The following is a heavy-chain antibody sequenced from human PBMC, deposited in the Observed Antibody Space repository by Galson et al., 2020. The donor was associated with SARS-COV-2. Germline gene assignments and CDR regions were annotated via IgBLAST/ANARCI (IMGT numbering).Heavy chain of an antibody. D-gene: IGHD3-10*01. CDR2: YSPIVSTA. J-gene: IGHJ4*02. V-gene: IGHV1-69*13. CDR3: ARDFGQSFSNVRGDLLDY. CDR1: GDTYTTYT. Sequence: SVKVSCKASGDTYTTYTFSWLRQAPGQGLEWMGGYSPIVSTASYAPKFQGRVTITADESTSTSYLELISLRSEDTAVYYCARDFGQSFSNVRGDLLDYWGQGALVTVSS.